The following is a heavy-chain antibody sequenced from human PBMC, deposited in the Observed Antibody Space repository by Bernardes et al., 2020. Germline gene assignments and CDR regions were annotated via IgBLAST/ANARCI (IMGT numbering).Heavy chain of an antibody. D-gene: IGHD6-13*01. CDR2: INQDGNEK. J-gene: IGHJ4*02. V-gene: IGHV3-7*03. Sequence: GGSLRLSCAASGFTFSSHWMSWVRQAPGKGLEWVANINQDGNEKYYVDSVKGRFTISRDNAKNSLYLQMNSLRAEDTAVYYCARDGVAAGVYFDYWGQGTLVTVSS. CDR1: GFTFSSHW. CDR3: ARDGVAAGVYFDY.